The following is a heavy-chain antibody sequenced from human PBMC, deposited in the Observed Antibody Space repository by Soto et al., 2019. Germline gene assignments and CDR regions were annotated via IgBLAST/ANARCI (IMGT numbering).Heavy chain of an antibody. J-gene: IGHJ6*02. Sequence: GGSLRLSCAASGFTVSSNYMSWVRQAPGKGLEWVSVIYSGGSTYYADSVKGRFTISRDNSKNTLYLQMNSLRAEDTAVYYCARDRPGYSGYGYYYYYGMDVWGQGTTVTVSS. CDR3: ARDRPGYSGYGYYYYYGMDV. D-gene: IGHD5-12*01. CDR1: GFTVSSNY. CDR2: IYSGGST. V-gene: IGHV3-53*01.